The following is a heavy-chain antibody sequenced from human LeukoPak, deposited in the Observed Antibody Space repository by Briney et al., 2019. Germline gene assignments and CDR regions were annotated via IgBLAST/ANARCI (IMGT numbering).Heavy chain of an antibody. CDR1: GGSISSSDYY. Sequence: PSETLSLTCTVSGGSISSSDYYWGWLRQPPGERLEWIGTIYYNGNTCYNPCLQSRVIISADTSKNQFSLKVTSVTAPDTAVYYCARTVGTHRFDYWGQGILVTVSS. CDR2: IYYNGNT. D-gene: IGHD4-23*01. V-gene: IGHV4-39*01. CDR3: ARTVGTHRFDY. J-gene: IGHJ4*02.